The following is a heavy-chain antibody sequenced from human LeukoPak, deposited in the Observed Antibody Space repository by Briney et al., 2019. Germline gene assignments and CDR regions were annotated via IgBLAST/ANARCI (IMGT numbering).Heavy chain of an antibody. V-gene: IGHV3-64*02. D-gene: IGHD6-19*01. J-gene: IGHJ4*02. CDR3: ARDRSGAFDY. CDR1: GFIFSNYA. CDR2: ISTKGGST. Sequence: GGSLRLSCAASGFIFSNYAMYWVRQAPGKGLESVAAISTKGGSTSYADSVKGRMTISRDDSKNTLFLQMGSLTTDDMGLYFCARDRSGAFDYWGQGTLVAVSS.